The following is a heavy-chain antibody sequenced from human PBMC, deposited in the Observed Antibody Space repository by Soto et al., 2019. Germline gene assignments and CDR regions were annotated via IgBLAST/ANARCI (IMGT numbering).Heavy chain of an antibody. CDR1: GGSISSGCYS. CDR2: IYHSGST. Sequence: SETLSLTCAVSGGSISSGCYSWSWIRQPPGKGLEWIGYIYHSGSTYYNPSLKSRVTISVDTSKNQFSLKLSSVTAADTAVYYCARSGHLFDYWGQGILVTVSS. CDR3: ARSGHLFDY. D-gene: IGHD3-10*01. V-gene: IGHV4-30-2*01. J-gene: IGHJ4*02.